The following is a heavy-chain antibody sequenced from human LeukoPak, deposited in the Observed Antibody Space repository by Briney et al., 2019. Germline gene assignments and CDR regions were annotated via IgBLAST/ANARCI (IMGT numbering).Heavy chain of an antibody. Sequence: EASVKVSCKSSADDFSSYLITWVRQAPGQGLEWMGWISAYNGNTNYAQKLQGRVTMTTDTSTSTAYMELRSLRSDDTAEYYCARERHSSSKSPRAFDIWGQGTMVTVSS. CDR2: ISAYNGNT. CDR3: ARERHSSSKSPRAFDI. V-gene: IGHV1-18*01. CDR1: ADDFSSYL. D-gene: IGHD6-6*01. J-gene: IGHJ3*02.